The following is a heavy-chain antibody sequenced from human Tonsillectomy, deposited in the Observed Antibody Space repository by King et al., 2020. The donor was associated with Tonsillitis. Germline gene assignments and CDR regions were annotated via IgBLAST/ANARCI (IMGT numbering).Heavy chain of an antibody. D-gene: IGHD4-23*01. Sequence: VQLQESGPGLVKPSQTLSLTCTVSGGSVSDSFWGWLRQPPGKGLEWLGYIYYSGTTTYNPSLKSRVTISADTSKHHFSLNLSSVTAADTAVYYCARAPGYGGQIYFDSWGQGALAT. V-gene: IGHV4-59*02. CDR2: IYYSGTT. CDR3: ARAPGYGGQIYFDS. CDR1: GGSVSDSF. J-gene: IGHJ4*02.